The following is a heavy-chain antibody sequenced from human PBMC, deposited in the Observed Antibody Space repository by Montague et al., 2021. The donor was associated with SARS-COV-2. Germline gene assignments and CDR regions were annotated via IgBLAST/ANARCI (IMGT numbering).Heavy chain of an antibody. V-gene: IGHV4-39*02. Sequence: SDTRSLTRSVSSGSIISSGYYWGWIRQPPGKELEWIGNIYYSGTTYYSPSLQSRGTISVDTSKNHLSLRLSSVTAADTAVYFCARGMIRGVTTPFDYWGQGSQVTVSS. J-gene: IGHJ4*02. CDR3: ARGMIRGVTTPFDY. D-gene: IGHD3-10*01. CDR1: SGSIISSGYY. CDR2: IYYSGTT.